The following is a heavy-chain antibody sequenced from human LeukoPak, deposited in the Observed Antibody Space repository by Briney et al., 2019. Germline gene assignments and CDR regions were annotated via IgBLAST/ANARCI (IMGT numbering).Heavy chain of an antibody. Sequence: ASVKVSCKASGYTFTSYGIHWVRQAPGQGLEWMGWISANNGNTNYAQKFQGRVTMTTDTSTSTAYMELSRLRSDDTAVYYCARVGSDCSSTSCYSEYFQHWGQGTLVTVSS. V-gene: IGHV1-18*01. D-gene: IGHD2-2*01. CDR2: ISANNGNT. CDR1: GYTFTSYG. CDR3: ARVGSDCSSTSCYSEYFQH. J-gene: IGHJ1*01.